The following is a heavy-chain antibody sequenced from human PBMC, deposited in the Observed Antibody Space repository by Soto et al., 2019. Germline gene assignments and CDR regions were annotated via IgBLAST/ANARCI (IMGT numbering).Heavy chain of an antibody. D-gene: IGHD1-1*01. CDR3: ASIPKLETKSIH. Sequence: SETLSLTCAVSGYSISSGYYWGWIRQPPGKGLEWIGSIYHSGSTYYNPSLKSRVTISVDTSKNQFSLKLSSVTAADTAVYYCASIPKLETKSIHWGQGTLVPVSS. CDR2: IYHSGST. CDR1: GYSISSGYY. V-gene: IGHV4-38-2*01. J-gene: IGHJ4*02.